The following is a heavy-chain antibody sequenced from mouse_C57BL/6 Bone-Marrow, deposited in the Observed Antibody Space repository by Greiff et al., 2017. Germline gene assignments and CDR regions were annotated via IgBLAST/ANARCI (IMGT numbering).Heavy chain of an antibody. CDR2: FYPRDGST. D-gene: IGHD1-1*01. CDR3: AKKGDYYGSSRYYFDY. CDR1: GYTFTSYD. J-gene: IGHJ2*01. Sequence: QVQLKESGPELVKPGASVKLSCKASGYTFTSYDINWVKQRPGQGLEWIGWFYPRDGSTKYNEKFKGKATLTVDTSSSTAYMELHSLTSEDSAVYFCAKKGDYYGSSRYYFDYWGQGTTLTVSS. V-gene: IGHV1-85*01.